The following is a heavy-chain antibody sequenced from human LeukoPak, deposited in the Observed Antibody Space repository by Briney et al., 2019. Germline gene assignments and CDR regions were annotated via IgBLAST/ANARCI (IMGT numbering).Heavy chain of an antibody. D-gene: IGHD6-19*01. V-gene: IGHV1-69*13. CDR1: GGTLSSYA. CDR2: IIPIFGTA. CDR3: ARGLEQWLVRNYYYYGMDV. Sequence: ASVKVSCKASGGTLSSYAISWVRQAPGQGLEWMGGIIPIFGTANYAQKFQGRVTITADESTSTAYMELSSLRSEDTAVYYCARGLEQWLVRNYYYYGMDVWGQGTTVTVSS. J-gene: IGHJ6*02.